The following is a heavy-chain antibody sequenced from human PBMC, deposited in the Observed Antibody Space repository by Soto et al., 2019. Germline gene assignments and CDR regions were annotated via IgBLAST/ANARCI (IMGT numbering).Heavy chain of an antibody. D-gene: IGHD2-8*01. CDR3: AKVRIDHYNGFDA. CDR1: GFRFSRSA. Sequence: QTWWSLRLSCLASGFRFSRSAMGWIRQPPGRGLDWVSAISGTGGNTYFADSVEGRFVISRDNSKNTLYLQMNSLRAEDTAVYYCAKVRIDHYNGFDAWGQGTTVTVSS. CDR2: ISGTGGNT. J-gene: IGHJ6*02. V-gene: IGHV3-23*01.